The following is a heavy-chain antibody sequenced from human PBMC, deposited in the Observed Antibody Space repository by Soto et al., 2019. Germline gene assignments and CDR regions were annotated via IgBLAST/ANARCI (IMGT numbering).Heavy chain of an antibody. J-gene: IGHJ6*03. CDR2: IYWDDDK. CDR1: GFSLSTSGVG. D-gene: IGHD3-3*01. V-gene: IGHV2-5*02. Sequence: QINLKESGPTLVKPTQTLTLTCTFSGFSLSTSGVGVGWIRQPPGKALEWLALIYWDDDKRYSPSLNSRLTTAKDTYKNQVVLTMTNRDPVDSATYYCAHLRTLKPYYDFWSGLDYYYSYMDVWGQGTTVTVSS. CDR3: AHLRTLKPYYDFWSGLDYYYSYMDV.